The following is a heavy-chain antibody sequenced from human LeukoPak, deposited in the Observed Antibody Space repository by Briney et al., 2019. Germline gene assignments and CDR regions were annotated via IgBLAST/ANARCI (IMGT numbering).Heavy chain of an antibody. D-gene: IGHD1-26*01. CDR2: ISAYNGNT. J-gene: IGHJ3*02. Sequence: ASVKVSCTASGYTFTSYGIRWGRQAPGQGLEWMGGISAYNGNTNYAQKLHGRVTMTTDTSPSTAHMELRSLRSDDTAVYYCARDLSGSYWFSAFDIWGQGTMVTVSS. V-gene: IGHV1-18*01. CDR3: ARDLSGSYWFSAFDI. CDR1: GYTFTSYG.